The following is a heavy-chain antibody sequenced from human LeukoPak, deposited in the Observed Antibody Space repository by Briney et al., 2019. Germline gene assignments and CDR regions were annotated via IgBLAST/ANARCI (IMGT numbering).Heavy chain of an antibody. Sequence: GGSLRLSCAASGFTFSSYAMSWVRQAPGKGLEWVSAISGSGGSTYYADSVKGRFTISRDNSKNTLYLQMYSLRAEDTAVYYCAKGGEYSSSWYWYFDYWGQGTLVTVSS. J-gene: IGHJ4*02. CDR1: GFTFSSYA. CDR3: AKGGEYSSSWYWYFDY. V-gene: IGHV3-23*01. D-gene: IGHD6-13*01. CDR2: ISGSGGST.